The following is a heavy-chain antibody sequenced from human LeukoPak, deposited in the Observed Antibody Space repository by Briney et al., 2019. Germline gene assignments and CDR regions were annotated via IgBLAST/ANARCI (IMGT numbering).Heavy chain of an antibody. CDR1: GGSFSGYY. D-gene: IGHD3-16*01. J-gene: IGHJ4*02. Sequence: SETLSLTCAVYGGSFSGYYWSWIRQPPGKGLEWIGEINHSGSTNYNPTLKSRVTISVDTSKNQFSLKLSSVTAADTAVYYCASLRFASDYWGQGTLATVSS. CDR3: ASLRFASDY. V-gene: IGHV4-34*01. CDR2: INHSGST.